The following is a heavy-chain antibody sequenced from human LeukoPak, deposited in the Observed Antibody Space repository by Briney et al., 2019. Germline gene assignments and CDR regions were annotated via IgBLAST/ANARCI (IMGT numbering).Heavy chain of an antibody. CDR2: IRSETNGGTA. Sequence: PGGSLRLSCVVSGFTLSNAWMTWVRQTPGKGLEWVGRIRSETNGGTADYAAPVKGRFTISRDDSKNTVYLQMNSLKIEDTALYYCTTEGYTYGFHSLDIWGQGTMVTVSS. V-gene: IGHV3-15*01. CDR1: GFTLSNAW. J-gene: IGHJ3*02. CDR3: TTEGYTYGFHSLDI. D-gene: IGHD5-18*01.